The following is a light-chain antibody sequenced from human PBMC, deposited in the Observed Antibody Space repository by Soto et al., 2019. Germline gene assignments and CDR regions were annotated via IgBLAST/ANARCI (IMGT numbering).Light chain of an antibody. V-gene: IGLV2-14*01. Sequence: QSVLTQPAPVSGSPGQSITISCTGTSSDVGGYKYVSWYQQHPGKAPKLMIYEVSNRPSGVSNRFSGSKSGNTASLTISGLQAEDEADYYCNSYTTSSTLVFGGGTKLTVL. CDR3: NSYTTSSTLV. J-gene: IGLJ3*02. CDR2: EVS. CDR1: SSDVGGYKY.